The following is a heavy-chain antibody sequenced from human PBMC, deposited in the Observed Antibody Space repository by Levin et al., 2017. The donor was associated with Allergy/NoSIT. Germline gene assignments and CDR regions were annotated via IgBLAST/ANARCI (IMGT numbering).Heavy chain of an antibody. V-gene: IGHV3-53*01. CDR3: AYGPFDY. D-gene: IGHD3-10*01. CDR2: IYSGGDT. Sequence: GESLKISCAASGFSVTNHHMSWVRQAPGKGLKWVSVIYSGGDTFYADSVKGRFTISRDYSKNTLYLQMNSLRAEDTAIYYCAYGPFDYWAQGTLVTVSS. CDR1: GFSVTNHH. J-gene: IGHJ4*02.